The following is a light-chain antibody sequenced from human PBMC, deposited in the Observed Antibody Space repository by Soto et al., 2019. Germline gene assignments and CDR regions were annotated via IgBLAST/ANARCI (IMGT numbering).Light chain of an antibody. V-gene: IGLV1-40*01. CDR1: NSNIGAAYG. CDR2: GNN. Sequence: QLVLTQPPSVSGAPGQRVTISCAGSNSNIGAAYGVHWYQQLPGKAPKLLIYGNNNRPSGVPDRFSGSKSGTSASLAITGLQAEDEADYYCQSFDDSLSGVIFGGGTQLTVL. J-gene: IGLJ2*01. CDR3: QSFDDSLSGVI.